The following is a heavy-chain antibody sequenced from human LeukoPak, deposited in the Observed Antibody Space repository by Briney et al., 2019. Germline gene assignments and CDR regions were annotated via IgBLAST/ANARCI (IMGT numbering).Heavy chain of an antibody. CDR1: GGGSFSDYS. CDR3: ARGRGEAAGLDH. D-gene: IGHD6-13*01. Sequence: SETLSLTCAVSGGGSFSDYSWNWIRQSPGKGLEWVGEITHAAILNYNPSLKGRVALSVDTSKSQVSLKLDSMTAADTAMYYCARGRGEAAGLDHWGQGTLVTVSS. J-gene: IGHJ4*02. V-gene: IGHV4-34*01. CDR2: ITHAAIL.